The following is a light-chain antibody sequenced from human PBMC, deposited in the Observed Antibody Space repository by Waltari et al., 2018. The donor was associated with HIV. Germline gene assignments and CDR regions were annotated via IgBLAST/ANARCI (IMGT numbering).Light chain of an antibody. CDR1: SSNIGAGYA. V-gene: IGLV1-40*01. CDR2: GNS. J-gene: IGLJ1*01. CDR3: QSYDSSLSGYV. Sequence: QSVLTQPPSVSGAPGQRVTISCTGSSSNIGAGYAVHWYQQLPGTAPKLLIYGNSNRPSGVPDRFSGSKSGTSASLAITGLQAEDEADYYCQSYDSSLSGYVVGTGTKVTVL.